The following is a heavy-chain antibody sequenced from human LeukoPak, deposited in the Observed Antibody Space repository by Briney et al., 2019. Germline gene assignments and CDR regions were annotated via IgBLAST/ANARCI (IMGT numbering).Heavy chain of an antibody. CDR1: AYSISSGYY. D-gene: IGHD2-2*01. CDR3: ARDRYQLPPDY. J-gene: IGHJ4*01. CDR2: IYHSGST. V-gene: IGHV4-38-2*02. Sequence: PSETLSLTCTVSAYSISSGYYWGWIWQPPGKGLEWIGSIYHSGSTYYNPSLKSRVTISVDTSKNQFSLRLNSVTAADTAVYFCARDRYQLPPDYWGPGALVTVSS.